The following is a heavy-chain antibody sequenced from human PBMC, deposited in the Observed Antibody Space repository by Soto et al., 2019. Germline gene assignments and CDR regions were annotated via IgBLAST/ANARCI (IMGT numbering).Heavy chain of an antibody. Sequence: QVQLVQSGAEVKKPESSVKVSCKAPGGTFSTYAISWVRQAPGQGLEWMGGIIPMFGTANYAQRFQDRVTITADECTNTVYMELSSLRSEDTAVYFCASGIQLWLRRINSGYSGWGQGTLVTVSS. CDR1: GGTFSTYA. V-gene: IGHV1-69*12. D-gene: IGHD5-18*01. J-gene: IGHJ4*02. CDR3: ASGIQLWLRRINSGYSG. CDR2: IIPMFGTA.